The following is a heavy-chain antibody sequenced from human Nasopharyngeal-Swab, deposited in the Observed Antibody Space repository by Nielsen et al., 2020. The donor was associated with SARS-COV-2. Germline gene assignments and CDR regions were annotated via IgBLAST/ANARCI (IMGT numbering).Heavy chain of an antibody. J-gene: IGHJ3*01. CDR3: VRGQKAFDV. Sequence: GESLKISCKPSGFILTSYALTWVRQAPGRGLEWLGFIATNTYGGTAKYAASVRDRFSISRDDSRNVAYLQMDRLTRDDTALYHCVRGQKAFDVWGQGAMVTVSS. V-gene: IGHV3-49*02. CDR1: GFILTSYA. CDR2: IATNTYGGTA.